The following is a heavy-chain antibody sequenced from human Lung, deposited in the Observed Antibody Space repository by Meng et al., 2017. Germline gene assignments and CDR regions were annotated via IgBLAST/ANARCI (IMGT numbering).Heavy chain of an antibody. CDR3: VRDEDISATGKLFGDY. CDR2: IDPKSGDT. J-gene: IGHJ4*02. CDR1: GYNFPDYW. V-gene: IGHV1-2*06. D-gene: IGHD6-13*01. Sequence: ASVKVSCKPSGYNFPDYWLHWVRRAPGQGLEWMGRIDPKSGDTHYAQSFQGRVTMTGDTSISTAYMELSGLRSDDTAMYYCVRDEDISATGKLFGDYWGQGNRVTVSS.